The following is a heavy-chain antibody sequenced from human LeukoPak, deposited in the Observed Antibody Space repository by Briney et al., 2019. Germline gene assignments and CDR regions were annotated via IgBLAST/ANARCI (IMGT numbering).Heavy chain of an antibody. CDR1: GFTFGYYW. CDR3: ASGLRGTY. Sequence: GGSLRLSCAASGFTFGYYWMSWVRQAPGAGLEWVANIGPDGSEKYYVDSVKGRFTISRDNAKSSLFLQMDSLRDEDTAVYYCASGLRGTYWGQGTLVTVSS. V-gene: IGHV3-7*01. CDR2: IGPDGSEK. J-gene: IGHJ4*02. D-gene: IGHD1-1*01.